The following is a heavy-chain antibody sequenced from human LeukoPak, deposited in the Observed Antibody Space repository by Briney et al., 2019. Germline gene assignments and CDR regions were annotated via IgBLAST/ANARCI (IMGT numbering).Heavy chain of an antibody. CDR2: IKSKTDGATT. D-gene: IGHD2-2*01. CDR1: GFTFSNAW. Sequence: GGSLRLSCAASGFTFSNAWMSWVRQAPGKGLEWVGRIKSKTDGATTDYAATVKGRFTISRDDSKNTLYLQMNSLKTEDTAVYYCTTGYCSSTSCYGGEWFDPWGQGTLVTVSS. CDR3: TTGYCSSTSCYGGEWFDP. J-gene: IGHJ5*02. V-gene: IGHV3-15*01.